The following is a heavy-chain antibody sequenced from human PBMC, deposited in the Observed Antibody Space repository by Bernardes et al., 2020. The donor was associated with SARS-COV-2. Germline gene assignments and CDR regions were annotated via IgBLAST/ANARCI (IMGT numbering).Heavy chain of an antibody. Sequence: GVSLRLSCAASGFTVSSNYMSWVRQSPGKGLEWVSVIYSGGSTYYADSVRGRFTISRDDSKNTLSLQMNSLRADDTAIYYCARDYGAWYFDYWGQGTLVTVSS. D-gene: IGHD4-17*01. CDR3: ARDYGAWYFDY. V-gene: IGHV3-53*01. CDR1: GFTVSSNY. J-gene: IGHJ4*02. CDR2: IYSGGST.